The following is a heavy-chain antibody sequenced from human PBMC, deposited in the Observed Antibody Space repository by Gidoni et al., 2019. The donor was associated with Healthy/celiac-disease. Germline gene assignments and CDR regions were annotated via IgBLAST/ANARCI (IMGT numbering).Heavy chain of an antibody. V-gene: IGHV3-33*01. J-gene: IGHJ5*02. CDR2: IWYDGSNK. CDR3: ARESPVAGLLSWFDP. Sequence: QVQLVESGGGVVQPGRSLRLSCAASGCTLSSYGMHWVRQAPGKGLEWVAVIWYDGSNKYYADSVKGRFTISRDNSKNTLYLQMNSLRAEDTAVYYCARESPVAGLLSWFDPWGQGTLVTVSS. D-gene: IGHD6-19*01. CDR1: GCTLSSYG.